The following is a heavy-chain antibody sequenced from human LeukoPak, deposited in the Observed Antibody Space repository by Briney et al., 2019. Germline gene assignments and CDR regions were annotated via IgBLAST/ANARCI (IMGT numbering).Heavy chain of an antibody. D-gene: IGHD3-22*01. J-gene: IGHJ4*02. CDR3: ARQGYYFHSRMGLN. Sequence: SETLSLTCTVSGYSISSGYYWGWIRQPPGKGLEWIGSIYHSGSTYYNPSLKSRVTISVDTSKNQFSLKLSSVTAADTAVYYCARQGYYFHSRMGLNWGQGTLVTVSS. CDR2: IYHSGST. V-gene: IGHV4-38-2*02. CDR1: GYSISSGYY.